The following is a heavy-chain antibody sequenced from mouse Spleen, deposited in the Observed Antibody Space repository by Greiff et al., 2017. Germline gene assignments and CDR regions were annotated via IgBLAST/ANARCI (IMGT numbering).Heavy chain of an antibody. J-gene: IGHJ4*01. Sequence: VQLQESGAELARPGASVKLSCKASGYTFTSYGISWVKQRTGQGLEWIGEIYPRSGNTYYNEKFKGKATLTADKSSSTAYMELRSLTSEDSAVYFCARHENFYAMDYWGQGTSVTVSS. CDR1: GYTFTSYG. CDR2: IYPRSGNT. V-gene: IGHV1-81*01. CDR3: ARHENFYAMDY.